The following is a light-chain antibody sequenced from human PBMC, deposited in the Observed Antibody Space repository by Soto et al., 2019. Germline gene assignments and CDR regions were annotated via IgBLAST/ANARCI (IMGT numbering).Light chain of an antibody. Sequence: AIRMTQSPSSFSASTGDRVTITCRASQDINSYLAWYQQKPGKAPKLLIYAASTLQSGVPSRFSGSGSGTDFTLTISCLQSEDFATYYCQQYYSYPHTFGQGTKLEIK. V-gene: IGKV1-8*01. J-gene: IGKJ2*01. CDR3: QQYYSYPHT. CDR2: AAS. CDR1: QDINSY.